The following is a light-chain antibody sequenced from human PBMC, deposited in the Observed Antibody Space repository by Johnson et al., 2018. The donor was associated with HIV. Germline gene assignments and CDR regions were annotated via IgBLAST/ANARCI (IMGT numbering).Light chain of an antibody. CDR1: SSNIRNNY. V-gene: IGLV1-51*01. Sequence: HSVLTQPPSVSAAPGQKVTISCSGTSSNIRNNYVSWYQQLPGTAPKLLIYDNNKRPSGIPDRFSGSKSGTSATLGITGLQTGDEADYYCGTWDSSLGYVFGTGTKVTVL. CDR2: DNN. CDR3: GTWDSSLGYV. J-gene: IGLJ1*01.